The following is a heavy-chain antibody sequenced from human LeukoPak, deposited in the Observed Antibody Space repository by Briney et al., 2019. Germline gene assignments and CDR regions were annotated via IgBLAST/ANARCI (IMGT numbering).Heavy chain of an antibody. J-gene: IGHJ4*02. CDR3: ARATWADIVATKSEY. CDR2: INPNSGGT. Sequence: ASVKVSCKASGYSFTGYYMHWVRQAPGQGLEWMGWINPNSGGTNYAQKFQGRVTMTRDTSISTAYMELSRLRSDDTAVYYCARATWADIVATKSEYWGQGTLVTVSS. CDR1: GYSFTGYY. V-gene: IGHV1-2*02. D-gene: IGHD5-12*01.